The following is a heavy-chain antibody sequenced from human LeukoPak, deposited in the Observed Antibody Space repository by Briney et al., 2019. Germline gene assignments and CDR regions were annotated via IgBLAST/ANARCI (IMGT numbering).Heavy chain of an antibody. CDR3: ARRAYSGRYQVSPVDY. Sequence: GESLKISCKGSGYSFTSYWIGWVRQMPGKGLEWMGIIYPGDSDTRYSPSFQGQVTISADKSISTAYLQWSSLKASDTAMYYCARRAYSGRYQVSPVDYWGQGTLVTDCS. CDR1: GYSFTSYW. V-gene: IGHV5-51*01. CDR2: IYPGDSDT. J-gene: IGHJ4*02. D-gene: IGHD1-26*01.